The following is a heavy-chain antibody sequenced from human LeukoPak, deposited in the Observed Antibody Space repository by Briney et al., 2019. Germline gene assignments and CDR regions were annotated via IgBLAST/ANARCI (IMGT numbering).Heavy chain of an antibody. V-gene: IGHV4-38-2*02. CDR1: GYSISSDYY. Sequence: PSETLSLTCAVSGYSISSDYYWGWIRQPPGKGLEWIGSIYHSGSTYYNPSLKSRVTISVDTSKNQFSLKLSSVTAADTAVYYCAREHFDYWGQGALVTVSS. CDR3: AREHFDY. CDR2: IYHSGST. J-gene: IGHJ4*02.